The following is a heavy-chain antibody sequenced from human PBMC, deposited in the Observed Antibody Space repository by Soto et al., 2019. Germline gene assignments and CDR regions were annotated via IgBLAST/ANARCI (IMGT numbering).Heavy chain of an antibody. CDR2: ISGYNGKT. V-gene: IGHV1-18*01. CDR1: GYTFNKYG. D-gene: IGHD3-3*01. Sequence: QLVQSGAEVKRPGASVKVSCKTSGYTFNKYGVSWVRQAPGQGLEWMGWISGYNGKTTFAQNFQGRVTMTTDTSTTTAYMALVSLRSDDTAVYFCARDRSSDFWSGFRFDYWGQGTLVTVSS. J-gene: IGHJ4*02. CDR3: ARDRSSDFWSGFRFDY.